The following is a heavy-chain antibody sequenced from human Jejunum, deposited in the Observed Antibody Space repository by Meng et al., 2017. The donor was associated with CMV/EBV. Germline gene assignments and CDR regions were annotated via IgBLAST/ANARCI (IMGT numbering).Heavy chain of an antibody. V-gene: IGHV4-31*02. CDR3: ARGGSNSGGYYSPFF. Sequence: SGGSIRGSGYSWNWIRQRPGKGLEWIGSISYSGDTYYSPSLKSRLTLSSDTSNDRFSLKLSSVTAADTAVYFCARGGSNSGGYYSPFFWGQGTLVTVSS. J-gene: IGHJ4*02. D-gene: IGHD3-22*01. CDR1: GGSIRGSGYS. CDR2: ISYSGDT.